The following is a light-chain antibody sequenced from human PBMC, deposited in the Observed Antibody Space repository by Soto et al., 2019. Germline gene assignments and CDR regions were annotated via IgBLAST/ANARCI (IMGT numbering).Light chain of an antibody. CDR3: QQYNNWPV. CDR1: QSVSIN. V-gene: IGKV3-15*01. J-gene: IGKJ1*01. CDR2: SAS. Sequence: EIVMTQSPATRSVSPMEIATLSFRASQSVSINLAWYQQKPGQAPRLLIYSASTRATGIPSWFSGSGSGTEFTLTISSLQSEDFAVYYCQQYNNWPVFGQGTKVDIK.